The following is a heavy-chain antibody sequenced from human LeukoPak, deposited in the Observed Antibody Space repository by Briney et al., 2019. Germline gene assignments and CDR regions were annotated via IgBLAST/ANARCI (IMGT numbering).Heavy chain of an antibody. Sequence: ASVKVSCKASGYTFTRYDINWVRLATGQGLEWMGWMNPNSGNTGYAQKFQGRVTMTRNTSISTAYMELSSLRSEDTAVYYCARVKLRYYDSSGYDYYYYYGMDVWGQATTVTVSS. CDR3: ARVKLRYYDSSGYDYYYYYGMDV. D-gene: IGHD3-22*01. CDR2: MNPNSGNT. V-gene: IGHV1-8*01. J-gene: IGHJ6*02. CDR1: GYTFTRYD.